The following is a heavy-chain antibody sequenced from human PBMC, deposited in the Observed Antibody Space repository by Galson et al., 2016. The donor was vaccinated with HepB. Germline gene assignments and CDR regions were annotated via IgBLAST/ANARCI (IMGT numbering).Heavy chain of an antibody. V-gene: IGHV3-9*01. Sequence: SLRLSCAASGFTFGDHAMQWVRQAPGKGLEWVSGISWNSGGIDYADSVQGRFTVFRGNARNALYLQMNSLRVEDTAVYYCATRGGGNILFGYWGRGTLVTVSS. CDR1: GFTFGDHA. J-gene: IGHJ4*02. CDR2: ISWNSGGI. D-gene: IGHD4-23*01. CDR3: ATRGGGNILFGY.